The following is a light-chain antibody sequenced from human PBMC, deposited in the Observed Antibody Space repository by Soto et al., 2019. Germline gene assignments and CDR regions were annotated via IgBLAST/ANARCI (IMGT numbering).Light chain of an antibody. CDR2: KAS. Sequence: DIQMTQSPSTLSASVGDRVTITCRASQSISSWLAWYQQKPGKAPKLLIYKASNLESGVPSRFSGSGSGTEFTLTISSLQPDDFATYYCQQYTTYPLTFGGGTKVEI. CDR3: QQYTTYPLT. V-gene: IGKV1-5*03. CDR1: QSISSW. J-gene: IGKJ4*01.